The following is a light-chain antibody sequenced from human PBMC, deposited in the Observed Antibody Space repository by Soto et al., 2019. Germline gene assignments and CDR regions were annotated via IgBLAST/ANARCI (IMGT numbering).Light chain of an antibody. Sequence: EIVMTQSPATLSVSPGERATLSCRASQSVYNNLAWYQQKPGQAPRLLIYGASTRATGIPARFSGSGSGTEFTLNIRSLQSEDFAVYFCQQYNNLPPVTLAPGTKVDIK. CDR1: QSVYNN. J-gene: IGKJ3*01. CDR3: QQYNNLPPVT. CDR2: GAS. V-gene: IGKV3-15*01.